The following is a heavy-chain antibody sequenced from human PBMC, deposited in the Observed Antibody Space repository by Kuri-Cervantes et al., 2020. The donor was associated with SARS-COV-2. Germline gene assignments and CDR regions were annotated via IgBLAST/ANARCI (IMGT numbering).Heavy chain of an antibody. CDR1: GYTFTSYG. CDR2: INPSVGST. CDR3: ARRIAAGSSHDHILDY. J-gene: IGHJ4*02. Sequence: ASVKVSCKASGYTFTSYGISWVRQAPGQGLEWMGIINPSVGSTSYAQKFQGRVTMTRDTSTSTVYMELSSLRSEDTAVYYCARRIAAGSSHDHILDYWGQGTLVTVSS. D-gene: IGHD6-6*01. V-gene: IGHV1-46*01.